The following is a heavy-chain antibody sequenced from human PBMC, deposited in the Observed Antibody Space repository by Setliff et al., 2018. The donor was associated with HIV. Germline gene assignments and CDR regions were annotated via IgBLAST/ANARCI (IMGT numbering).Heavy chain of an antibody. CDR2: IYTSGST. Sequence: TLSXXXTVSGGSISSGSYYWSWIRQPAGKGLEWIGRIYTSGSTNYNPSLXSRVXXSVDTSKNQFSLKLRSVTAXDTAVYYCARETYYYDNPQYYYYYMDVWXKGTTVTAP. CDR3: ARETYYYDNPQYYYYYMDV. J-gene: IGHJ6*03. CDR1: GGSISSGSYY. V-gene: IGHV4-61*02. D-gene: IGHD3-22*01.